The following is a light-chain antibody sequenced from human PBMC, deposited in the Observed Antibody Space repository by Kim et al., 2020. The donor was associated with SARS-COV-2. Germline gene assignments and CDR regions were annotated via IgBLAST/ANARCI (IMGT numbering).Light chain of an antibody. V-gene: IGLV1-47*02. CDR1: TSNIGKNY. Sequence: GQRVCIYCSGITSNIGKNYVYWYQHFPGTAPKLLISNTNQRPSGVPDRFSGSKSGTSAALAISGLRSEDEADYYCAVWDDSLDGWVFGGGTQLTVL. J-gene: IGLJ3*02. CDR3: AVWDDSLDGWV. CDR2: NTN.